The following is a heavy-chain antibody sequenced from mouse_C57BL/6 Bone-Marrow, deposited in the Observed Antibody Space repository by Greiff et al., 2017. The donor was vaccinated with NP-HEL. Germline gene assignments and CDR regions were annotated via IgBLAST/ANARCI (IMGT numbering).Heavy chain of an antibody. CDR2: IHPNSGST. V-gene: IGHV1-64*01. Sequence: QVQLQQPGAELVKPGASVKLSCKASGYTFTSYWMHWVKQRPGQGLEWIGMIHPNSGSTNYNEKFKSKATLTVDKSSSTAYMQLSILTSEDSAVYYCARSSSGYAWFAYWGQGTLVTVSA. CDR3: ARSSSGYAWFAY. J-gene: IGHJ3*01. D-gene: IGHD3-2*02. CDR1: GYTFTSYW.